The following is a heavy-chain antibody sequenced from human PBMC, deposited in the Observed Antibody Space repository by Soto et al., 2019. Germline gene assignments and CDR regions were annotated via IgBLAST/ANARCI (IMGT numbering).Heavy chain of an antibody. J-gene: IGHJ4*02. CDR2: ISYDVITK. D-gene: IGHD6-19*01. Sequence: QVQLVESGGGVVQPGKSLKLSCAPSGFTFSSYAMHWVRQAPGKGLEWVALISYDVITKYYTDSVKGRFTISRDNSKTTLFLQMNSLRPEDTAVYYCARGRGNSGWAYFDYWGQGTLVTVSS. V-gene: IGHV3-30-3*01. CDR1: GFTFSSYA. CDR3: ARGRGNSGWAYFDY.